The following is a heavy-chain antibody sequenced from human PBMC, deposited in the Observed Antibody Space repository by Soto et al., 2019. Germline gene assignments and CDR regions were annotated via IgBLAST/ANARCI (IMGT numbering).Heavy chain of an antibody. J-gene: IGHJ4*02. CDR2: ISYDGSNK. D-gene: IGHD3-10*01. CDR3: ARDPMGRYYGSGSYYFDY. V-gene: IGHV3-30-3*01. Sequence: QVQLVESGGGVVQPGRSLRLSCAASGFTFSSYAMHWVRQAPGKGLEWVAVISYDGSNKYYADSVKGRFTISRDNSKNPLYLKMNSLRAEDTAVYYCARDPMGRYYGSGSYYFDYWGQGTLVTVSS. CDR1: GFTFSSYA.